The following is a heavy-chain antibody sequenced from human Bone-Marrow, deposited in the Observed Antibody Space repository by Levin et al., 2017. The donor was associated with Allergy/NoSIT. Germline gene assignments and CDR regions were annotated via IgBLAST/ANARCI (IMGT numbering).Heavy chain of an antibody. CDR2: INPSGGST. J-gene: IGHJ4*02. Sequence: GGSLRLSCKASGYTFTSYYMHWVRQAPGQGLEWMGIINPSGGSTSYAQKFQGRVTMTRDTSTSTVYMELSSLRSEDTAVYYCARDHERGVGATEVDYWGQGTLVTVSS. CDR1: GYTFTSYY. CDR3: ARDHERGVGATEVDY. V-gene: IGHV1-46*01. D-gene: IGHD1-26*01.